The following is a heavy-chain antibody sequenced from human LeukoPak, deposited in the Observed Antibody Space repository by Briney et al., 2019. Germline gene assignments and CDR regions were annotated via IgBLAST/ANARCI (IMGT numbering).Heavy chain of an antibody. CDR2: INHSGGT. V-gene: IGHV4-34*01. Sequence: SETLSLTCAVYGGSFSGYYWSWIRQPPGKGLEWIGEINHSGGTNYNPSLKSRVTISVDTSKNQFSLKLSSVTAADTAVYYCARVESSSRLYYFDYWGQGTLVTVSS. CDR1: GGSFSGYY. J-gene: IGHJ4*02. D-gene: IGHD6-6*01. CDR3: ARVESSSRLYYFDY.